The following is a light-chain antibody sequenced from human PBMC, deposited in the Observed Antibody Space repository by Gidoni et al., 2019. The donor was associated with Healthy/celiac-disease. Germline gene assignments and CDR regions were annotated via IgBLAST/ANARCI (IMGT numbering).Light chain of an antibody. CDR3: QQLNSSSLT. V-gene: IGKV1-9*01. CDR2: AAS. J-gene: IGKJ3*01. CDR1: QGISSY. Sequence: DIQLTQSPSFLSASVGDRVTITCRASQGISSYLAWYQQKPGKAPKLLIYAASTLQSGVPSRFRGSGSGTEFTLTISSLQPEDFAIYHCQQLNSSSLTFGPGTKVDIK.